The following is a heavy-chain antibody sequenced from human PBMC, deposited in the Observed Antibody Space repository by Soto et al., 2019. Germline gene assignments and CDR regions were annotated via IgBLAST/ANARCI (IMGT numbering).Heavy chain of an antibody. V-gene: IGHV1-2*02. CDR1: GYTFTGYY. CDR3: ARGNGYSSSWSYYFDY. Sequence: GASVKVSFKASGYTFTGYYMHWVRQAPGQGLEWMGWINPNSGGTNYAQKFQGRVTMTRDTSISTAYMELSRLRSDDTAVYYCARGNGYSSSWSYYFDYWGQGTLVTVSS. D-gene: IGHD6-13*01. CDR2: INPNSGGT. J-gene: IGHJ4*02.